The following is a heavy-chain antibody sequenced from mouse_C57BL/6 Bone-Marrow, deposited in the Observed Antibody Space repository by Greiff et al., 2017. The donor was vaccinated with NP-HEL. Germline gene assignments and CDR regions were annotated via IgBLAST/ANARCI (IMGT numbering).Heavy chain of an antibody. V-gene: IGHV1-61*01. D-gene: IGHD1-1*01. Sequence: QVQLKQPGAELVRPGSSVKLSCKASGYTFTSYWLDWVKQRPGQGLEWIGNIYPSDSETHYNQKFKDKATLTVDKSSSTAYMQLSSRTSEDSAVYYCARRYDGSTAWFAYWGQGTLVTVSA. CDR1: GYTFTSYW. CDR2: IYPSDSET. J-gene: IGHJ3*01. CDR3: ARRYDGSTAWFAY.